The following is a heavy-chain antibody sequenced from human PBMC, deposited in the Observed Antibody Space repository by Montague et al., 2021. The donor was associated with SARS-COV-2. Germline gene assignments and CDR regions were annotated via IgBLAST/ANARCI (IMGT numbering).Heavy chain of an antibody. CDR1: GDSVSINIAT. Sequence: CAISGDSVSINIATWNWIRQSPSGGFEWLVMTYYRSKWYNDYAESVKSRITIDPNTSKHQFSLHLNSVTPEDTAVYYCARIPVGSKYYFDFWGQGTLVTVSS. D-gene: IGHD2-2*01. V-gene: IGHV6-1*01. J-gene: IGHJ4*02. CDR2: TYYRSKWYN. CDR3: ARIPVGSKYYFDF.